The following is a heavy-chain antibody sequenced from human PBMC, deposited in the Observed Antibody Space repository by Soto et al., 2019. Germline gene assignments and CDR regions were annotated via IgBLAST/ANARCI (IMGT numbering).Heavy chain of an antibody. J-gene: IGHJ6*02. CDR3: ARDIVGATTVYYYGMDV. Sequence: GGSLRLSCAASGFTFSSYWMSWVRQAPGKGLEWVANIKQDGSEKYYVDSVKGRFTISRDNAKNSLYLQMNSLRAEDTAVYYCARDIVGATTVYYYGMDVWGQGTTVTVSS. CDR2: IKQDGSEK. CDR1: GFTFSSYW. D-gene: IGHD1-26*01. V-gene: IGHV3-7*03.